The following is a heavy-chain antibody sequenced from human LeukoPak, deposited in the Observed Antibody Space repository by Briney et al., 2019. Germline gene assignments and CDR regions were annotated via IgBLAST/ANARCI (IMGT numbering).Heavy chain of an antibody. D-gene: IGHD1-26*01. J-gene: IGHJ4*02. Sequence: GRSLRLSCAASGFTFSSYAMHWVRQALGKGLEWVAVISYDGSNKYYADSVKGRFTISRDNSKNTLYLQMNSLRAEDTAVYYCARDPTGGFDYWGQGTLVTVSS. CDR1: GFTFSSYA. V-gene: IGHV3-30*04. CDR3: ARDPTGGFDY. CDR2: ISYDGSNK.